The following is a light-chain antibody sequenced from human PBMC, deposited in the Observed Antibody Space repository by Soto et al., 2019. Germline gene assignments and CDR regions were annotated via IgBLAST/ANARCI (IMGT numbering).Light chain of an antibody. CDR2: GAS. J-gene: IGKJ3*01. Sequence: DIQMTQSPSSLSASVGDGVTITCRASQTISNYLIWYQQKSGKAPKVLIYGASRLQSGVPSRYSGSGVGTDFTLSISGLQPEDLATYYCQQSNSSPYTFGPGTKVQIK. CDR1: QTISNY. V-gene: IGKV1-39*01. CDR3: QQSNSSPYT.